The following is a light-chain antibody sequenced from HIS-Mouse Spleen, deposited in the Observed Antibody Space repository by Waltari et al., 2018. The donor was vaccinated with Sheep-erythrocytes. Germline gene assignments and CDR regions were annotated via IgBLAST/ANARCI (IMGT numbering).Light chain of an antibody. CDR2: EVS. CDR1: SSDGGGYNY. CDR3: SSYTSSSTWV. J-gene: IGLJ3*02. Sequence: QSALTQPASVSGSPGQSITISCTGTSSDGGGYNYVSWYQQHPGKAPKPMIYEVSNRPSGVATRFSGSKSGDTASLTIDGLQAEDEADYYCSSYTSSSTWVFGGGTKLTVL. V-gene: IGLV2-14*01.